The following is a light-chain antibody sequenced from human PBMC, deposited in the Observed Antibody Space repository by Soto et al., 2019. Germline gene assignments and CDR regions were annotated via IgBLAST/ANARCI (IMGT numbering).Light chain of an antibody. CDR2: AAS. J-gene: IGKJ3*01. CDR3: QQSYDAPFN. CDR1: QSISSY. V-gene: IGKV1-39*01. Sequence: DIQMTQSPSSLSASVGDRVTITCRASQSISSYLNWYQQRPGKAPKLLIYAASSLQSGAPSRFGGSGSGTDFTLTISSLQPEDFATYYCQQSYDAPFNFGPGTKVDLK.